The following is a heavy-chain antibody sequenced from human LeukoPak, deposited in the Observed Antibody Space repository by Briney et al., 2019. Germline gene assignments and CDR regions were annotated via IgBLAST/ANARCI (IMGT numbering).Heavy chain of an antibody. CDR1: GYTFTSYG. D-gene: IGHD3-22*01. CDR3: ARSGYYDSSGYYSFGCFDL. J-gene: IGHJ2*01. V-gene: IGHV1-18*01. CDR2: ISAYNGNT. Sequence: ASVKVSCKASGYTFTSYGISWVRQAPGQGLEWMGWISAYNGNTNYAQKLQGRVTVTTDTSTSTAYMELRSLRSDDTAVYYCARSGYYDSSGYYSFGCFDLWGRGTLVTVSS.